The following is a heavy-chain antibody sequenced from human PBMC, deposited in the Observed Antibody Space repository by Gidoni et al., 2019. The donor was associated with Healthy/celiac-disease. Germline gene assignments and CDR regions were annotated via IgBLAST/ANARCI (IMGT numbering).Heavy chain of an antibody. J-gene: IGHJ4*02. CDR1: GFTFSSYA. Sequence: EVQLLESGGGLVQPGGSLRLSCAASGFTFSSYAMSWVRQAPGKGLEWASAISGSGGSTYYAASVKGRFTISRDNSKNTLYLQMNSLRAEDTAVYYCAKAGYVKQLVSAYWGQGTLVTVSS. CDR2: ISGSGGST. V-gene: IGHV3-23*01. CDR3: AKAGYVKQLVSAY. D-gene: IGHD6-6*01.